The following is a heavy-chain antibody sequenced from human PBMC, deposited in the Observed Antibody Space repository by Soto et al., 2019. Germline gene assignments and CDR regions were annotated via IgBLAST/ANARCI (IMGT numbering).Heavy chain of an antibody. Sequence: QVQLVQSGADMKKPGASVKVSCKASGYTFSSYDLNWVRQASGQGLEWMGWMNPNTGNTGYAQRFQDRVKMTRNTSISTAYLELSSLRSEDTAVYFCARGGWGPPFDFWGQGTPVNVSS. CDR1: GYTFSSYD. V-gene: IGHV1-8*01. CDR3: ARGGWGPPFDF. CDR2: MNPNTGNT. J-gene: IGHJ4*02. D-gene: IGHD3-16*01.